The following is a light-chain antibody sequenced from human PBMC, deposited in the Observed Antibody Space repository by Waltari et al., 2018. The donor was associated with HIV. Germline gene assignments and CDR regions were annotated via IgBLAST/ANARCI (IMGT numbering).Light chain of an antibody. V-gene: IGKV3-11*01. Sequence: EIVLTQSPATLSLSPGERANLSCRASQSVGTYLAWYQRKPGQAPRPLTYDASKRATGIPARFSGSGSETDFTLTISSLEPEDFAVYYCQQLRNWLTFGGGTKVEIK. CDR3: QQLRNWLT. CDR1: QSVGTY. CDR2: DAS. J-gene: IGKJ4*01.